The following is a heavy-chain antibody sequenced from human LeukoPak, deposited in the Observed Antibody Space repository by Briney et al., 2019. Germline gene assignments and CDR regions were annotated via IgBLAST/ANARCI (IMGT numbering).Heavy chain of an antibody. CDR2: INPGGTET. D-gene: IGHD6-19*01. Sequence: GGSLRLSCAASEFSLSTYWVTWVRQAPGTGLEWVANINPGGTETYYVEPVKGRFTISRDNAKNLVYLQMNSLRAEDSAVYHCGQFGYVAGVDLWGQGTLVTVSS. CDR3: GQFGYVAGVDL. CDR1: EFSLSTYW. J-gene: IGHJ4*02. V-gene: IGHV3-7*01.